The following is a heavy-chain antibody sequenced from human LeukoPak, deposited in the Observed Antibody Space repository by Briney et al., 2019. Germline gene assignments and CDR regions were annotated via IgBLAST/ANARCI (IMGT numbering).Heavy chain of an antibody. V-gene: IGHV3-21*01. CDR1: GFTFSSYR. J-gene: IGHJ4*02. CDR2: ISTSSSYI. CDR3: ARARELEPYFDY. D-gene: IGHD1-26*01. Sequence: GGSLRLSCAASGFTFSSYRMNWVRQAPGKGLEWVSSISTSSSYIYYADSMKGRFTISRDNAKNSLYLQMNSLRAEDTAVYYCARARELEPYFDYWGQGTLVTVSS.